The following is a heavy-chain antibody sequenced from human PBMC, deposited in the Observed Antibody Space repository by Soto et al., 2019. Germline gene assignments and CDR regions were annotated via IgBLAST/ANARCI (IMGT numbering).Heavy chain of an antibody. CDR3: ARGGVTIFGVVDY. CDR1: GYTFSDYY. V-gene: IGHV1-2*02. CDR2: IHAKSGAT. D-gene: IGHD3-3*01. Sequence: ASVKVSCKASGYTFSDYYMPWIRQAPVQGPEWMGWIHAKSGATNYAQKFQRRVTLTRDTSISTAYMELSRLTSDDTAVYFCARGGVTIFGVVDYWGQGTQVTASS. J-gene: IGHJ4*02.